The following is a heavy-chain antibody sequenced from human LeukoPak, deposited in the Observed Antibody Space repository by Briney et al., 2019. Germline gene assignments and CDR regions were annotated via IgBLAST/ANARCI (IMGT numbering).Heavy chain of an antibody. CDR1: GFTFSSYA. CDR3: AKEGRAQLSTDFDY. J-gene: IGHJ4*02. D-gene: IGHD3-10*01. V-gene: IGHV3-30-3*01. CDR2: ISYDGSNK. Sequence: GRSLRLSCAASGFTFSSYAMHWVRQAPGKGLEWVAVISYDGSNKYYADSVKGRFTISRDNSKNTLYLQMNSLRAEDTAVYYCAKEGRAQLSTDFDYWGQGTLVTVSS.